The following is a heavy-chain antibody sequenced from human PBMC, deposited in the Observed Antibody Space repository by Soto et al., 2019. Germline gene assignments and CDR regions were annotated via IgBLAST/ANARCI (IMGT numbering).Heavy chain of an antibody. CDR1: GGSVSSGSYY. CDR2: IYYSGTT. V-gene: IGHV4-61*01. J-gene: IGHJ6*02. D-gene: IGHD5-18*01. Sequence: PSETLSLTCTVSGGSVSSGSYYWTWIRQPPGKGLEWLGYIYYSGTTNYNPPLKSRITISVDTSGNQFSLKLSSVTAADTAVYFCARTYCTNTACQAHGIDVWGQGTKVTVYS. CDR3: ARTYCTNTACQAHGIDV.